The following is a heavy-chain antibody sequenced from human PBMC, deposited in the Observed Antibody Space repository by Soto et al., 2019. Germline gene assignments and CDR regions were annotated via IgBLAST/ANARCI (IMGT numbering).Heavy chain of an antibody. CDR2: ISSSSSYI. CDR3: ARGFEGIVATIWRVSGAFDI. Sequence: GGSLRLSCAASGFTFSSYSMNWVRQAPGKGLEWVSSISSSSSYIYYADSVKGRFTISRDNAKNSLYLQMNSLRAEDTAVYYCARGFEGIVATIWRVSGAFDIWGQGTMVTVSS. CDR1: GFTFSSYS. V-gene: IGHV3-21*01. D-gene: IGHD5-12*01. J-gene: IGHJ3*02.